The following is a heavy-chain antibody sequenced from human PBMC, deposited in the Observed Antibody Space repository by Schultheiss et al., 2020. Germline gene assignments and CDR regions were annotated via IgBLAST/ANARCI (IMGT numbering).Heavy chain of an antibody. CDR2: IYHRGST. Sequence: SETLSLTCTVSGGSITTGSYYWGWVRQPPGKGLEWIATIYHRGSTYYSPSLKSRVTISVDTSKNQFSLKVFSVTAADTAVYYCARLGSDYGGDAFNIWGQGTMVTVSS. CDR1: GGSITTGSYY. J-gene: IGHJ3*02. D-gene: IGHD4/OR15-4a*01. V-gene: IGHV4-39*01. CDR3: ARLGSDYGGDAFNI.